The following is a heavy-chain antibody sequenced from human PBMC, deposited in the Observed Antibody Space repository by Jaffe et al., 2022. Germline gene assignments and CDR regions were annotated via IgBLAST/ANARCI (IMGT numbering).Heavy chain of an antibody. CDR3: ARDVVRGSGSYYNFYYYYYMDV. V-gene: IGHV4-61*02. D-gene: IGHD3-10*01. CDR2: IYTSGST. CDR1: GGSISSGSYY. Sequence: QVQLQESGPGLVKPSQTLSLTCTVSGGSISSGSYYWSWIRQPAGKGLEWIGRIYTSGSTNYNPSLKSRVTISVDTSKNQFSLKLSSVTAADTAVYYCARDVVRGSGSYYNFYYYYYMDVWGKGTTVTVSS. J-gene: IGHJ6*03.